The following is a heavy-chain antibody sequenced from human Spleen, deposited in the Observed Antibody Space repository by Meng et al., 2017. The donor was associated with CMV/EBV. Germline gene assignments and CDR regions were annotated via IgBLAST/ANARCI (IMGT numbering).Heavy chain of an antibody. V-gene: IGHV1-2*02. CDR3: ARAKYVWGSYFLRGAMSFDY. J-gene: IGHJ4*02. CDR1: GYTFTTYG. CDR2: INPNSGGT. Sequence: ASVKVSCKTSGYTFTTYGMSWVRQAPGQGLEWMGWINPNSGGTNYAQKFQGRVTMTRDTSISTAYMELSRLRSDDTAVYYCARAKYVWGSYFLRGAMSFDYWGQGTLVTVSS. D-gene: IGHD3-16*01.